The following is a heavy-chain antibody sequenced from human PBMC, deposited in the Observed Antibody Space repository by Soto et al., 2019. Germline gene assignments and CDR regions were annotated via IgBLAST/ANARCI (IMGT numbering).Heavy chain of an antibody. V-gene: IGHV3-15*07. CDR2: IKSKTDGGTT. J-gene: IGHJ4*02. D-gene: IGHD4-17*01. CDR1: GFTFSNAW. CDR3: TTDLLYSLVTTRLDY. Sequence: GGSLRLSCAASGFTFSNAWMNWVRQAPGKGLEWVGRIKSKTDGGTTDYAAPVKGRFTISRDDSKNTLYLQMNSLKTEDTAVYYCTTDLLYSLVTTRLDYWGQGTLVTVSS.